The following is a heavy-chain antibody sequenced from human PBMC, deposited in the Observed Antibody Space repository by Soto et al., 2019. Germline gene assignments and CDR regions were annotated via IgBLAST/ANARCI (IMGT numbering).Heavy chain of an antibody. J-gene: IGHJ5*02. CDR3: ARVPWDILTGYYPKSKLGFDP. Sequence: ASVKVSCKASGYTFTGYYMHWVRQAPGQGLEWMGWINPNSGGTNYAQKFQGRVTMTRDTSISTAYMELSRLRSDDTAVYYCARVPWDILTGYYPKSKLGFDPWGQGPLVT. D-gene: IGHD3-9*01. V-gene: IGHV1-2*02. CDR1: GYTFTGYY. CDR2: INPNSGGT.